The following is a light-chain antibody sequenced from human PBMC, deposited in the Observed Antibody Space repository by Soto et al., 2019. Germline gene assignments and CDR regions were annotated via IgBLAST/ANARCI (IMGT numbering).Light chain of an antibody. CDR1: QSLRSNY. Sequence: EIVLTQSPATLTLSPGERATLSCRASQSLRSNYLAWYQQRPDQAPRLLIFAASSRATGIPDRFSGSGSETDFTLTVSRLEPEDFAVYYCQQYSSTPWTFGQGTKVDIK. J-gene: IGKJ1*01. CDR3: QQYSSTPWT. V-gene: IGKV3-20*01. CDR2: AAS.